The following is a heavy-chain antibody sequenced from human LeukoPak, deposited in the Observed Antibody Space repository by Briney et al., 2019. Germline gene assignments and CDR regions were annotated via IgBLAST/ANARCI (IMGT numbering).Heavy chain of an antibody. V-gene: IGHV3-21*01. CDR1: GFTFSSYS. Sequence: GGSLILSCAASGFTFSSYSLNWVRQAPGKGLEWVSSISSSSSYIYYADSVKGRFTISRDNAKNSLYLQMNSLRPEDTAVYDCAREISRSDGYNDKAAMDYYYGMDVWGQGTTVTVSS. CDR3: AREISRSDGYNDKAAMDYYYGMDV. J-gene: IGHJ6*02. CDR2: ISSSSSYI. D-gene: IGHD5-24*01.